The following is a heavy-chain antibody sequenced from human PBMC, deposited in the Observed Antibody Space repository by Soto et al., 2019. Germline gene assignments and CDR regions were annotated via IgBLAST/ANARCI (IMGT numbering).Heavy chain of an antibody. CDR2: IIPVFGTT. D-gene: IGHD3-16*01. J-gene: IGHJ6*02. Sequence: QVQLVQSGAEVKKPGSSVKVSCTASGDTFSSFTISWLRQAPGQGLEWMGGIIPVFGTTDYEQRFQGRVTITADGSTSTAYMELSSLRSADTAVYYCATSSPHILLRGNMYYYAMDVWGQGTTVTVSS. CDR3: ATSSPHILLRGNMYYYAMDV. CDR1: GDTFSSFT. V-gene: IGHV1-69*01.